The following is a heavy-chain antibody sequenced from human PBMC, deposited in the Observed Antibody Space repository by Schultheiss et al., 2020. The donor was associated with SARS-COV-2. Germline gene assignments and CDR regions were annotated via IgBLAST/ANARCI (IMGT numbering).Heavy chain of an antibody. CDR3: ARGYFDWFPKNYYYYYGMDV. CDR1: GFTFSSYG. CDR2: IWYDGSNK. J-gene: IGHJ6*02. D-gene: IGHD3-9*01. V-gene: IGHV3-33*01. Sequence: GGSLRLSCAASGFTFSSYGMHWVRQAPGKGLEWVAVIWYDGSNKYYADSVKGRFTISRDNSKNTLYLQMNSLRAEDTAVYYCARGYFDWFPKNYYYYYGMDVWGQETTVTVSS.